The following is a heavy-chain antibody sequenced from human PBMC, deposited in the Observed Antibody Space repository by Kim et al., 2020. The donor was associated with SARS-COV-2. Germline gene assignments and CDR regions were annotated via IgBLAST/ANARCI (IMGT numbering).Heavy chain of an antibody. J-gene: IGHJ5*02. CDR3: ARSIDYLAWFDP. V-gene: IGHV4-59*01. Sequence: SETLSLTCTVSGGSISSYYWSWIRQPPGKRLEWIGYIYYSGSTNYNPSLKSRVTISVDTSKNQFSLKLSSVTAADTAVYYCARSIDYLAWFDPWGQGTLVTVSS. CDR1: GGSISSYY. CDR2: IYYSGST. D-gene: IGHD4-17*01.